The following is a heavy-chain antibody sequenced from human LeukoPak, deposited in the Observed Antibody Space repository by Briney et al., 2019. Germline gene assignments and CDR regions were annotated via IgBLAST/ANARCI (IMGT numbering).Heavy chain of an antibody. J-gene: IGHJ3*02. D-gene: IGHD3-22*01. CDR3: AKAYYYDSSGYYGDAFDI. Sequence: GGSLRLSCAASGFTFSSYAMSWVRQAPGKGLEWVSAISGSGGCTYYADSVKGRFTISRDNSKNTLYLQMNSLRAEDTAVYYCAKAYYYDSSGYYGDAFDIWGQGTMVTVSS. CDR2: ISGSGGCT. CDR1: GFTFSSYA. V-gene: IGHV3-23*01.